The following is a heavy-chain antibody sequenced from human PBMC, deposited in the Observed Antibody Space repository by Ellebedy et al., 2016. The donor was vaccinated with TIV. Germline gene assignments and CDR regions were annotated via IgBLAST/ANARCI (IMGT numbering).Heavy chain of an antibody. J-gene: IGHJ6*02. V-gene: IGHV3-21*04. Sequence: GESLKISXAASGFTFSSYSMNWVRQAPGKGLEWVSSISSSSSYIYYADSVKGRFTISRDNAKNTLYLQMNSLRAEDTAVYYCAKDIVDTAMNDPTFYYYYYYGMDVWGQGTTVTVSS. D-gene: IGHD5-18*01. CDR2: ISSSSSYI. CDR3: AKDIVDTAMNDPTFYYYYYYGMDV. CDR1: GFTFSSYS.